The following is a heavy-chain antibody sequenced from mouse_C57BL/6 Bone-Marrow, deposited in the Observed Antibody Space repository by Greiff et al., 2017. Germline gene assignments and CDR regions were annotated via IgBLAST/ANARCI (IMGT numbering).Heavy chain of an antibody. J-gene: IGHJ2*01. CDR3: AFLLSSDY. CDR1: GYTFTSYG. Sequence: QVQLKQSGAELARPGASVKLSCKASGYTFTSYGISWVKQRTGQGLEWIGEIYPRSGNTYYNEKFKGKATLTADKSSSTAYMELRSLTSEDSAVYFCAFLLSSDYWGQGTTLTVSS. CDR2: IYPRSGNT. D-gene: IGHD2-10*01. V-gene: IGHV1-81*01.